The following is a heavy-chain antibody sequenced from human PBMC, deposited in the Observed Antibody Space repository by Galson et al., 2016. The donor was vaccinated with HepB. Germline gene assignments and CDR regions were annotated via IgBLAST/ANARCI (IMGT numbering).Heavy chain of an antibody. CDR3: ARDPLAHWVQMRYYYYYGMGV. D-gene: IGHD5-18*01. V-gene: IGHV3-15*01. Sequence: SLRLSCAASGVTFSNAWMSWVRQAPGKGLEWVGRNKSKTDGGTTDYAAPVQGRFTISRENAKNSLYLQMNSLRAEDTAVYYCARDPLAHWVQMRYYYYYGMGVWGQGTTGTVSS. CDR1: GVTFSNAW. J-gene: IGHJ6*02. CDR2: NKSKTDGGTT.